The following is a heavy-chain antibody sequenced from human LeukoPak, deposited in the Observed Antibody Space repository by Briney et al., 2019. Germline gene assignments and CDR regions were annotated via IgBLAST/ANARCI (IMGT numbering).Heavy chain of an antibody. CDR3: ASAIVVVPAAMGYWFDP. CDR2: INHSGST. J-gene: IGHJ5*02. Sequence: PSETLSLTCAVYGGSFSGYYWSWIRQPPGKGLEWIGVINHSGSTNSNPSLKSRVTISVDTSKTQFSLNLSSVTAADTAVYYCASAIVVVPAAMGYWFDPWGQGTLVTVSS. V-gene: IGHV4-34*01. CDR1: GGSFSGYY. D-gene: IGHD2-2*01.